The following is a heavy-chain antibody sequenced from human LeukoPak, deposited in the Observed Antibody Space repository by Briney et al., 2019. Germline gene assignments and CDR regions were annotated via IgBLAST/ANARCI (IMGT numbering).Heavy chain of an antibody. CDR2: IYSGGST. V-gene: IGHV3-53*01. J-gene: IGHJ6*02. Sequence: PGGSLRLSRVASGFTVSSKYMSWVRQAPGKGLEWVSVIYSGGSTYYGESVKGRFTISRDNSKNTVYLQMNALRAEDSAVYYCARGTVWRLGSYGLDVWGQGTTVTVSS. CDR1: GFTVSSKY. CDR3: ARGTVWRLGSYGLDV. D-gene: IGHD3-16*01.